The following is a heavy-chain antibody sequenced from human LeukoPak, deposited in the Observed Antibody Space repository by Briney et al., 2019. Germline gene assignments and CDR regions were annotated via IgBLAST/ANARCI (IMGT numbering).Heavy chain of an antibody. CDR3: ASCKGFWGGYTVCSYMDV. CDR2: IYYIGST. D-gene: IGHD3-3*01. V-gene: IGHV4-59*11. J-gene: IGHJ6*03. CDR1: GCSISTHY. Sequence: SETLSLTCTVSGCSISTHYWNWIRQPPGKGLEWVGYIYYIGSTNYNPSLVSRGSMSVSMSNNHFSLMQISVMAADTPVDYCASCKGFWGGYTVCSYMDVWGKGKTVIVSS.